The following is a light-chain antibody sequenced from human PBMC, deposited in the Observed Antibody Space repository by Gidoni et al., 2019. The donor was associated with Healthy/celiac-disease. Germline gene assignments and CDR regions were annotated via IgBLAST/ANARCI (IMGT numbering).Light chain of an antibody. V-gene: IGKV3-20*01. J-gene: IGKJ1*01. CDR2: GAS. CDR3: QQYGSSPWT. Sequence: IVLTQSPGTLSLSPGERATVSCRARQSVSSSYLAWYQQKPGQAPRLLIYGASSRATGIPDRVSGSGSGTDFTLTISRLEPEDFAVYYCQQYGSSPWTFGQGTKVEIK. CDR1: QSVSSSY.